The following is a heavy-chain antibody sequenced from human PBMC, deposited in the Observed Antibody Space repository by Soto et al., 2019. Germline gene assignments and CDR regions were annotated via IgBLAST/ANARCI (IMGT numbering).Heavy chain of an antibody. CDR1: GYSFTGYW. Sequence: GESLKISCNGSGYSFTGYWSGCVRQTPRKGLEWMGLIYPGDSDTRYSPSFQGQVSFSADKSISTAYLQWSSLRASDTAMYYCARRILARRGGYYGMDVWGQGTTVTISS. J-gene: IGHJ6*02. D-gene: IGHD3-10*01. CDR3: ARRILARRGGYYGMDV. V-gene: IGHV5-51*01. CDR2: IYPGDSDT.